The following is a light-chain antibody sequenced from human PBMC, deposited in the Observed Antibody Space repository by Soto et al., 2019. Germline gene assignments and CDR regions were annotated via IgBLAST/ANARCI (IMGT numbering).Light chain of an antibody. J-gene: IGLJ1*01. CDR1: SSDVGGYDY. CDR2: EVS. Sequence: QSVLTQPASVSGSPGQSITISCTGTSSDVGGYDYVSWYQQHPDKAPKRMIYEVSNRPSGVSNRFSGSKSDNTASLTISGLQAEDEADYYCSSFASSSTPYVFGTGTKLTVL. CDR3: SSFASSSTPYV. V-gene: IGLV2-14*01.